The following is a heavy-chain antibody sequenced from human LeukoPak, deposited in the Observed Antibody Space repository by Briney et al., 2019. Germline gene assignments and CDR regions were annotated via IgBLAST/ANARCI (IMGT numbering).Heavy chain of an antibody. CDR1: GGSISSSNYY. CDR3: ARRRYSYYDSSGTFDY. CDR2: INHSGST. J-gene: IGHJ4*02. V-gene: IGHV4-39*07. D-gene: IGHD3-22*01. Sequence: SEALSLTCAVSGGSISSSNYYWGWIRQPPGKGLEWIGEINHSGSTNYNPSPKSRVTISVDTSKNQFSLKLSSVTAADTAVYYCARRRYSYYDSSGTFDYWGQGTLVTVSS.